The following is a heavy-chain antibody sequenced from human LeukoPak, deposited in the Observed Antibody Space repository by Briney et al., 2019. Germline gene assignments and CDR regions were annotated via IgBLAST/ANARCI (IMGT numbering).Heavy chain of an antibody. J-gene: IGHJ5*02. Sequence: ASVKVSCKVSGYTLTELSMHWVRQAPGKGLEWMGGFDPEDGETIYAQKFQGRVTMTEDTSTDTAYMELSSLRFEDTAVYYCATANWNYVASWFDPWGQGTLVTVSS. CDR3: ATANWNYVASWFDP. V-gene: IGHV1-24*01. CDR1: GYTLTELS. CDR2: FDPEDGET. D-gene: IGHD1-7*01.